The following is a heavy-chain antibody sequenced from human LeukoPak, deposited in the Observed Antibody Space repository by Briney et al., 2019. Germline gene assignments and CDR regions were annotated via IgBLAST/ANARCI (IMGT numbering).Heavy chain of an antibody. CDR1: GYTFTVYY. D-gene: IGHD3-22*01. J-gene: IGHJ4*02. Sequence: ASVKVSCKASGYTFTVYYMHWVRQAPGQGLEWMGWINPNSGGTNYAQKFQGRVTMTRDTSISTAYMELSRLRSDDTAVYYCARGRPYYYDSSGYYYLDYWGQGTLVTVSS. CDR3: ARGRPYYYDSSGYYYLDY. CDR2: INPNSGGT. V-gene: IGHV1-2*02.